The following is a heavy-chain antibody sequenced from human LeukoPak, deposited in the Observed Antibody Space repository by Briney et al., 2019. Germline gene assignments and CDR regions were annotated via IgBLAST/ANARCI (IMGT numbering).Heavy chain of an antibody. J-gene: IGHJ6*03. CDR1: GFTFSSYG. Sequence: GGSLRLSCAASGFTFSSYGMHWVRQAPGKGLEWVSSISSSSSYIYYADSVKGRFTISRDNAKNSLYLQMNSLRAEDTAVYYCASLPSVAGTWYYYYYMDVWGKGTTVTVSS. V-gene: IGHV3-21*01. CDR3: ASLPSVAGTWYYYYYMDV. D-gene: IGHD6-19*01. CDR2: ISSSSSYI.